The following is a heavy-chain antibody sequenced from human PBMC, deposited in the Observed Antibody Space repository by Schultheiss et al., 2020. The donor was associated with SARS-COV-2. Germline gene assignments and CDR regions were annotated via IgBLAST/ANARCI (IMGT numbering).Heavy chain of an antibody. D-gene: IGHD1-26*01. CDR2: INHSGST. J-gene: IGHJ4*02. CDR3: TRGLGVADY. Sequence: SQTLSLTCAVYGGSFSGYYWHWIRQPPGKGLEWIGEINHSGSTNYNPSLKSRVTISVDTSKNHFSLKLTSVTAADTAVYYCTRGLGVADYWGQGTLVTVSS. V-gene: IGHV4-34*01. CDR1: GGSFSGYY.